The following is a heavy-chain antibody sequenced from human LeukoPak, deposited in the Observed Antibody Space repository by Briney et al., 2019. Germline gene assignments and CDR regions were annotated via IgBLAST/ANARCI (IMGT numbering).Heavy chain of an antibody. CDR2: IIPILGTA. CDR3: ASRYCSGGRCDSSYYYYYGMDV. Sequence: SVKVSCKASVGTLNSFAISWVRQAPGQGLEWMGGIIPILGTAHYAQKFQGGVTITPDESTNTAYMGVSSLRSEDTAVYYCASRYCSGGRCDSSYYYYYGMDVWGQGTTVTASS. V-gene: IGHV1-69*13. CDR1: VGTLNSFA. J-gene: IGHJ6*02. D-gene: IGHD2-15*01.